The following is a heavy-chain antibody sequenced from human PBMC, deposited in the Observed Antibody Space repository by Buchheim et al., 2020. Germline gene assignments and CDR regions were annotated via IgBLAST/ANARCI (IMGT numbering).Heavy chain of an antibody. J-gene: IGHJ4*02. CDR1: GFTFSSYA. CDR3: ARGEHGVYYFDY. V-gene: IGHV3-30*04. Sequence: QVQLVESGGGVVQPGRSLRLSCAASGFTFSSYAMHWVRQAPGKGLEWVAVISYDGSNKYYAESVKGRFTISRDNSKNTPYLQMNSLRAEDTAVYYCARGEHGVYYFDYWGQGTL. CDR2: ISYDGSNK. D-gene: IGHD1/OR15-1a*01.